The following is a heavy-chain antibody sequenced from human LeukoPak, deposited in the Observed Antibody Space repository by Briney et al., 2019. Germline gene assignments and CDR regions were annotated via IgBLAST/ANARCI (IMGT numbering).Heavy chain of an antibody. Sequence: GGSLRLSCAASGFTFSSYAMHWVRQAPGKGLEWVAVISYDGSNKYYADSVKGRFTISRDNSKNTLYLQMNSLRAEDTAVYYCARSSWFGKDGMDVWGQGTTVTVSS. J-gene: IGHJ6*02. V-gene: IGHV3-30-3*01. CDR2: ISYDGSNK. CDR3: ARSSWFGKDGMDV. D-gene: IGHD3-10*01. CDR1: GFTFSSYA.